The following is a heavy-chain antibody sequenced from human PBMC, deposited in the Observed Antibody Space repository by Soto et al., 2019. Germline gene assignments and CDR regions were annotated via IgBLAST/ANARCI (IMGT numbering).Heavy chain of an antibody. CDR2: IDYNGRA. D-gene: IGHD4-4*01. Sequence: SEPQSLTCSLSDGSLTGYCWSWIRQPPGKGLEWIGCIDYNGRAHYNPSLTSRVTMSLDTSNNHFSLKLSSVTTTDTAVNYCARGPDHSKVGYWGQGTLVTVSS. CDR3: ARGPDHSKVGY. CDR1: DGSLTGYC. J-gene: IGHJ4*02. V-gene: IGHV4-59*13.